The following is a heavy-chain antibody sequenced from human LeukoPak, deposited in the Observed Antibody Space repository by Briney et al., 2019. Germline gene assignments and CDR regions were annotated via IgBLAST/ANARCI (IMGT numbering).Heavy chain of an antibody. CDR3: AREHPGYCSGGSCEGTSWFDP. Sequence: PSETLSLTCAVSGGSISSSNWWSWVRQPPGKGLEWVSYISSSSSTIYYADSVKGRFTISRDNAKNSLYLQMNSLRAEDTAVYYCAREHPGYCSGGSCEGTSWFDPWGQGTLVTVSS. CDR2: ISSSSSTI. J-gene: IGHJ5*02. V-gene: IGHV3-48*01. D-gene: IGHD2-15*01. CDR1: GGSISSSN.